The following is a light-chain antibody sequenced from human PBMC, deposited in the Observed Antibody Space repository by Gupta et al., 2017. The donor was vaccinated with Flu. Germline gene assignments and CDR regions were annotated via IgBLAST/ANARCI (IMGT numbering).Light chain of an antibody. CDR3: QQNYRTPLT. CDR2: WAS. J-gene: IGKJ5*01. CDR1: QSVLYSYNNKNY. V-gene: IGKV4-1*01. Sequence: DIVMTQSPASRTVSLAERATMKCKSSQSVLYSYNNKNYLDWYQQKPGHPPRLLIYWASTWEYGVPDRFSGSGSGTDFTLTISSLQAEDVAVYYCQQNYRTPLTFGQGTQLEIK.